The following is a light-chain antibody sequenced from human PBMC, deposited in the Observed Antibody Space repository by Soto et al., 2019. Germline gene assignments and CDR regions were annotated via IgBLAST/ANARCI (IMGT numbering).Light chain of an antibody. CDR1: QSVSTY. CDR3: QQRDSWPLT. CDR2: SAS. J-gene: IGKJ4*01. Sequence: EIVLTQSPATLSLSPGERATLSCMATQSVSTYLAWYQHKSGQAPRLLIYSASKRATGIPARFSGSGSGTDFTLTISSLDPEDFAFYYCQQRDSWPLTFGGGTKVDIK. V-gene: IGKV3-11*01.